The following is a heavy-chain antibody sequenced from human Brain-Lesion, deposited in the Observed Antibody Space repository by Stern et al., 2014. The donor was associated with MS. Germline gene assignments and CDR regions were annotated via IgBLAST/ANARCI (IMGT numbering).Heavy chain of an antibody. CDR3: ARDITGSSAYFAY. CDR2: ISWNSGTI. Sequence: EVQLGQSGGDLVQPGRSLRLSCAAFGFTFDDYAMHWVRQAPGKGLEWVACISWNSGTIGYADSVKGRFTTSRDNAYSSLYLQMNSLRPEDTALYYCARDITGSSAYFAYWGQGTLVTVSS. D-gene: IGHD1-14*01. J-gene: IGHJ4*02. V-gene: IGHV3-9*01. CDR1: GFTFDDYA.